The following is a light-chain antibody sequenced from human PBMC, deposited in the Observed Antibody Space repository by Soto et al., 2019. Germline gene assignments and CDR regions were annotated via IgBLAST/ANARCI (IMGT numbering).Light chain of an antibody. CDR1: QSVLYSSNNKNY. CDR2: WAS. J-gene: IGKJ3*01. Sequence: DIVMTQSPDSLAVSLGERATINCKSSQSVLYSSNNKNYLAWYQQKPGQPPKLLIYWASTRESGVPDRFSGSGSGTDFTLTISSVQSEDVAVYYCHQYYSTLFTFGPGTKVDIK. V-gene: IGKV4-1*01. CDR3: HQYYSTLFT.